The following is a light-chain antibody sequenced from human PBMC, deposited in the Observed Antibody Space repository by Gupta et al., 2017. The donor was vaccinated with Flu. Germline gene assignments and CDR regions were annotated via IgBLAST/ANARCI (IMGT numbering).Light chain of an antibody. CDR1: QSVSNY. J-gene: IGKJ5*01. Sequence: EIVLTQSPATLSLFPGERATLSCRASQSVSNYLGWYQQKPGQAPRLLIYDASNRATGVQARFSGSGSGTDFTLTISSREPEDFAVYYCQQLTNWHPEITFGQGTRLEIK. CDR2: DAS. CDR3: QQLTNWHPEIT. V-gene: IGKV3-11*01.